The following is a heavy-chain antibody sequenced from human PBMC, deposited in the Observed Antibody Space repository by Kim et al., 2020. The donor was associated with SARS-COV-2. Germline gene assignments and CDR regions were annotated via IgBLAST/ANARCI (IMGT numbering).Heavy chain of an antibody. J-gene: IGHJ2*01. CDR3: ARHDSWYFDL. CDR1: GGSISSSSYY. Sequence: SETLSLTCTVSGGSISSSSYYWGWIRQPPGKGLEWIGSIYYSGSTYYNPSLKSRVTISVDTSKNQFSLKLSSVTAADTAVYYCARHDSWYFDLWGRGTLVTVSS. V-gene: IGHV4-39*01. CDR2: IYYSGST.